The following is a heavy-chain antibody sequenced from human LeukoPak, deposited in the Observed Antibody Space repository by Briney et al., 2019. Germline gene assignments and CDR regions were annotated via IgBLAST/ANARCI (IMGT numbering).Heavy chain of an antibody. CDR1: GFGFSYYA. Sequence: GGSLRLSCTASGFGFSYYAMSWVRQAPGKGLEWVSAISGGGTGAVYADSVKGRFTISRDNSRNTMYLQMNSLRVEDRAVYYCAKGLYHFYGSGTFALEYWGQGTQVTVSS. CDR3: AKGLYHFYGSGTFALEY. V-gene: IGHV3-23*01. CDR2: ISGGGTGA. D-gene: IGHD3-10*01. J-gene: IGHJ4*02.